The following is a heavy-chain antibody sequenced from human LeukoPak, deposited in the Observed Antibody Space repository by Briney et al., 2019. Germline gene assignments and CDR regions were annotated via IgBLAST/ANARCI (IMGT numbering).Heavy chain of an antibody. CDR2: INHRGDT. Sequence: SETLSLTCAVFGESFTNHYWSWIRQPPGKGLEWIGEINHRGDTKYSPSLKNRLTISVDTSKSQFSLNLSSVTAADTAVYYCARGLNYFGSGTYGSPYGMEVWGQGTSVTVSS. J-gene: IGHJ6*02. V-gene: IGHV4-34*01. D-gene: IGHD3-10*01. CDR1: GESFTNHY. CDR3: ARGLNYFGSGTYGSPYGMEV.